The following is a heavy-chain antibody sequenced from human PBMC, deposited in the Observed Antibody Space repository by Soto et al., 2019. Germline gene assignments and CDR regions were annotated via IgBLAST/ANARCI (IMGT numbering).Heavy chain of an antibody. CDR3: ARGFRWGMDV. D-gene: IGHD3-16*02. Sequence: PGGSLRLSCVASGFTISNYWMHWVRQAPGKGLVWVSRINSDASTTDYAGSVKGRFTISRDNAKNTLYLQMNSLRAEDTAVYYCARGFRWGMDVWGQGTTVTVSS. CDR1: GFTISNYW. CDR2: INSDASTT. J-gene: IGHJ6*02. V-gene: IGHV3-74*01.